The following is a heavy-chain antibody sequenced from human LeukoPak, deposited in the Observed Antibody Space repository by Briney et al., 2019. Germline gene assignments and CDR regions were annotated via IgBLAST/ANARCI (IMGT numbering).Heavy chain of an antibody. J-gene: IGHJ3*02. CDR2: ISTGSSNVI. V-gene: IGHV3-48*04. CDR1: GFTFSSYH. Sequence: PGGSLRLSCAASGFTFSSYHMNWVRQAPGKGLEWISFISTGSSNVIYYADSVKGRFTISRDDARNSLYLQMNSLRVEDTAMYYCARRDDFDIWGQGTLVTVSS. CDR3: ARRDDFDI.